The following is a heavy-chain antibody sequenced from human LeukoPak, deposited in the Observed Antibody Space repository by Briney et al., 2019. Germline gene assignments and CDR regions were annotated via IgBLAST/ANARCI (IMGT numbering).Heavy chain of an antibody. V-gene: IGHV4-4*07. CDR2: IYTSGST. CDR1: GGSIRGYY. J-gene: IGHJ5*02. CDR3: ARVQGASSWYGGNWFDP. D-gene: IGHD6-13*01. Sequence: SETLSLTCNVSGGSIRGYYWSWIRQPAGKGLEWIGRIYTSGSTNYNPSLKSRVTISVDTSKNQFSLKLSSVTAADTAVYYCARVQGASSWYGGNWFDPWGQGTLVTVSS.